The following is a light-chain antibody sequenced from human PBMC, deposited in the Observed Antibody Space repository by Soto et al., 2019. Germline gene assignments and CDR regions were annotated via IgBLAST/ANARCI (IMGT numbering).Light chain of an antibody. V-gene: IGKV1-5*03. J-gene: IGKJ1*01. CDR2: KAS. Sequence: DIQMTQSPSTRPGSVGDRVTLPCRASQTISSWLAWYQQKPGKAPKLLIYKASTLKSGVPSRFSGSGSGTEFTLTISSLQPDDFATYYCQHYNSYSEAFGQGTKVELK. CDR3: QHYNSYSEA. CDR1: QTISSW.